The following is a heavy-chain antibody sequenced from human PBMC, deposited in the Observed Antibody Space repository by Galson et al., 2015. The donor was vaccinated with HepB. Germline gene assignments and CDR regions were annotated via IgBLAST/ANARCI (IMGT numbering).Heavy chain of an antibody. CDR1: GYTFTSYG. CDR2: TSAYNGNT. CDR3: ARYSSGYYYGLAV. D-gene: IGHD3-22*01. V-gene: IGHV1-18*01. J-gene: IGHJ6*02. Sequence: SVKVSCKASGYTFTSYGISWVRQAPGQGLEWMGWTSAYNGNTNYAQKLQGRVNMTTDTSTSTAYMELRSLRSDDTAVYYCARYSSGYYYGLAVWGQGTTVTVSS.